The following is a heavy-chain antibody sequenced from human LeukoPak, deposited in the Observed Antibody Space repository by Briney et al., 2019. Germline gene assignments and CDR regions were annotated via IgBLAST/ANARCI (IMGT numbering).Heavy chain of an antibody. Sequence: SETLSLTCAVSGDSISSGGYSWSWIRQTPGKGLEWIAYIHDSGSTYNNPSLKSRLSISIDTSKNQFSLKLSSVTAADTAVYYCAVYTSSLNWLDPWGQGTLVTVSS. CDR1: GDSISSGGYS. J-gene: IGHJ5*02. D-gene: IGHD6-13*01. CDR2: IHDSGST. V-gene: IGHV4-30-4*07. CDR3: AVYTSSLNWLDP.